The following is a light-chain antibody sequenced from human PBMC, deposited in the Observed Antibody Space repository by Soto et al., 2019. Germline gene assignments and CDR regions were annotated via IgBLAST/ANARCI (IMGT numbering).Light chain of an antibody. CDR3: QQYYSYPWT. CDR2: KAS. CDR1: QSISSW. V-gene: IGKV1-5*03. Sequence: DIQMTQSPSTLSASVVDRVTITCRASQSISSWLAWYQQKPGKAPKGLIYKASTLESGAPSRFSGSGSGTEFTLTISSLQPDDFATYYCQQYYSYPWTFGQGTKVDIK. J-gene: IGKJ1*01.